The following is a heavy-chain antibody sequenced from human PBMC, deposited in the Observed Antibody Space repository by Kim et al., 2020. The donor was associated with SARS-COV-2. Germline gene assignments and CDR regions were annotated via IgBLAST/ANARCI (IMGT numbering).Heavy chain of an antibody. D-gene: IGHD2-15*01. Sequence: LSLTCAASGFTFSNYGMHWVRQAPGKGLEWVAVIWYDGNKNYYTDSVKGRFTISRDNSKNTVYLQMNSLRAEDTAVYYCASPLYCGGGSCYSWGQGTLVTVSS. CDR1: GFTFSNYG. V-gene: IGHV3-33*01. CDR2: IWYDGNKN. J-gene: IGHJ4*02. CDR3: ASPLYCGGGSCYS.